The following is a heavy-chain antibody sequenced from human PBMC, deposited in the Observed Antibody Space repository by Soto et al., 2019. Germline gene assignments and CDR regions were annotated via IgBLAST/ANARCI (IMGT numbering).Heavy chain of an antibody. J-gene: IGHJ4*02. CDR2: IYYSGST. CDR1: GGSISSGDYY. Sequence: SETLSLTCTVSGGSISSGDYYWSWIRQPPGKGLEWIGYIYYSGSTYYNPSLKSRVTISVDTSKNQFSLKLSSVTAADTAVYYCARGGLDYYGSGSYYKDYWGQGTLVTVSS. D-gene: IGHD3-10*01. CDR3: ARGGLDYYGSGSYYKDY. V-gene: IGHV4-30-4*01.